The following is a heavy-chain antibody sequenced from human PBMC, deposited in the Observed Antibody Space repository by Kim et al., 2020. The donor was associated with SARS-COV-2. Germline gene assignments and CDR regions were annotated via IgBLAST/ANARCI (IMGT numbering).Heavy chain of an antibody. D-gene: IGHD5-18*01. Sequence: SETLSLTCTVSGGSISSYYWSWIRQPPGKGLEWIGYIYYSGSTNYNPSLKSRVTISVDTSKNQFSLKLSSVTAADTAVYYCARAGGYSINWYFDLWGRGTLVTVSS. V-gene: IGHV4-59*13. CDR1: GGSISSYY. CDR3: ARAGGYSINWYFDL. J-gene: IGHJ2*01. CDR2: IYYSGST.